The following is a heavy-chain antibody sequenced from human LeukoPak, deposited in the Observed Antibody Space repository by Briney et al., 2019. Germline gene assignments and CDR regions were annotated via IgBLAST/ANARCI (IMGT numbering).Heavy chain of an antibody. Sequence: PGGSLRLSCAASGFTSSDHYMDWVRQTPGKRLEWVGRIRNKANSYTTEYAASVEGRFTISTDDSTNSLYLQMNSLKTEDTAVYHCARGQVSVPPASDIWGQGTKVIVSS. J-gene: IGHJ3*02. CDR3: ARGQVSVPPASDI. CDR2: IRNKANSYTT. V-gene: IGHV3-72*01. CDR1: GFTSSDHY.